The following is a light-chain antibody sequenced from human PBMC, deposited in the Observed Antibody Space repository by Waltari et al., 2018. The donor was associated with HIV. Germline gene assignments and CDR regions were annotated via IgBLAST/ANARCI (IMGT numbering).Light chain of an antibody. V-gene: IGLV1-44*01. CDR2: TNT. J-gene: IGLJ2*01. CDR3: ATWDDSLNGHVV. CDR1: SSNIGDNT. Sequence: QSVLTQPPSASGTPGQRVTISCSGSSSNIGDNTVNWYQQLPGTAPKLLIYTNTQRPSGVPDRFSGSKSGTSASLAIRGLQSEDEADYYCATWDDSLNGHVVFGGGTKLTVL.